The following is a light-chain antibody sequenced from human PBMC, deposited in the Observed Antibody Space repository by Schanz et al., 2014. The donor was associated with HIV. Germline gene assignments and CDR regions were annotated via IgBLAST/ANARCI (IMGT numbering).Light chain of an antibody. CDR2: DVS. J-gene: IGLJ2*01. CDR3: SSYTTNRTMA. CDR1: SSDIGGYNY. Sequence: QSALTQPPSASGSPGQSATISCTGTSSDIGGYNYVSWYQQHPGKAPKLMVFDVSYRPSGISDRFSGSKSGITASLTISGLQADDEGDYYCSSYTTNRTMAFGGGTKVTVL. V-gene: IGLV2-14*03.